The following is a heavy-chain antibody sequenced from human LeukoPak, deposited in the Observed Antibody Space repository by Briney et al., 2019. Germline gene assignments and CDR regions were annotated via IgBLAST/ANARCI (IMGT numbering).Heavy chain of an antibody. J-gene: IGHJ6*02. CDR3: ARAIRLRRVPYYYYGMDV. CDR1: GYTFTSYD. D-gene: IGHD6-25*01. Sequence: ASVKVSCKASGYTFTSYDINWVRQATGQGLEWMGWMNPNSGNTGYAQKFQGRVTMTRNTSISTAYMELGSLRSEDTAVYYCARAIRLRRVPYYYYGMDVWGQGTTVTVSS. V-gene: IGHV1-8*01. CDR2: MNPNSGNT.